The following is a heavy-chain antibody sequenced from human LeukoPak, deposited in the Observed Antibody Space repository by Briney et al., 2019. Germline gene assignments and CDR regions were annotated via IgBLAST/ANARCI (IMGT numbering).Heavy chain of an antibody. Sequence: ASVKVSCKASGGTFSSYAISWVRQAPGQGLEWMGRIIPILGIANYAQKFQGRVTITADKSTSTAYMELSSLRSEDTAVYYCARDAPGLRLGELSLVREIDYWGQGTLVTVSS. V-gene: IGHV1-69*04. CDR3: ARDAPGLRLGELSLVREIDY. CDR2: IIPILGIA. J-gene: IGHJ4*02. CDR1: GGTFSSYA. D-gene: IGHD3-16*02.